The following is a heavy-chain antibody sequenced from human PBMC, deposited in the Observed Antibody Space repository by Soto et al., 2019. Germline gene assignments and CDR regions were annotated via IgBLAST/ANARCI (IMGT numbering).Heavy chain of an antibody. CDR3: ARDSPPVDY. V-gene: IGHV1-18*01. CDR2: ISAYNGNT. J-gene: IGHJ4*02. Sequence: QVQLVQSGAEVKKPGASVKVSCKASGYTFTNYGISWVRQAPGQGLEGMGWISAYNGNTKYAQKLEGRDTMTTDTSTGTAYMELRSLRSDDTAVYSCARDSPPVDYWGQGTLVTVSS. CDR1: GYTFTNYG.